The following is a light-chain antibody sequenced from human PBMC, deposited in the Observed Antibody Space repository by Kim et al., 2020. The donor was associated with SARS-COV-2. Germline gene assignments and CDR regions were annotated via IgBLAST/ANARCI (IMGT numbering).Light chain of an antibody. Sequence: QSALTQPASVSGSPGQSITISCTGTSSDVGSYNYVSWYQQYPGKAPKYMIYDVSKRPSGVSSRFSGFKSGNTASLTISGLQPEDEADYYCSLYLGSSTWVFGGGTKVTVL. V-gene: IGLV2-14*01. CDR3: SLYLGSSTWV. CDR1: SSDVGSYNY. CDR2: DVS. J-gene: IGLJ3*02.